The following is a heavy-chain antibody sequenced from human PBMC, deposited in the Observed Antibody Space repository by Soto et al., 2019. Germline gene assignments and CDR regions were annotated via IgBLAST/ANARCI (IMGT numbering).Heavy chain of an antibody. J-gene: IGHJ4*02. CDR3: ASSMTTLTLFAY. V-gene: IGHV4-30-2*01. CDR1: GGSISSGGYS. D-gene: IGHD4-17*01. Sequence: PSETLSLTCAVSGGSISSGGYSWSWIRQPPGKGLEWIGYIYHSGSTYYNPSLKSRVTISVDRSKNQFSLKLSSVTAADTAVYYCASSMTTLTLFAYWGQGTLVTVSS. CDR2: IYHSGST.